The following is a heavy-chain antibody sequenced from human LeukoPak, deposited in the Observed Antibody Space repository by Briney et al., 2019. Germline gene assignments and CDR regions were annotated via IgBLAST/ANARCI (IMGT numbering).Heavy chain of an antibody. J-gene: IGHJ4*02. Sequence: SETLSLTCTVSGGSISSGGYYWSWIRQHPGKGLEWIGYIYYSGSTYYNPSLKSRVTISVDTSKNQFSLKLSSVTAADTAVYYCARVERTYYYDSGPPVVWGQGTLVTVSS. CDR1: GGSISSGGYY. D-gene: IGHD3-22*01. V-gene: IGHV4-31*03. CDR2: IYYSGST. CDR3: ARVERTYYYDSGPPVV.